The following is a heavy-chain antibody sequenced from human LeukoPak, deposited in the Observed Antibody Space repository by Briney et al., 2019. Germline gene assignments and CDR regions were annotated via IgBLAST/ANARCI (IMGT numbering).Heavy chain of an antibody. Sequence: PSETLSLTSAVYSGSISSSNWWSWVRQSPGKGLEWIWEIYHSASTNYNPSLKSRVTISVDKSKNQFSLKLSSVTAADTAVYYCARDLIVVVVAATPYYYGMDVWGQGTTVTVSS. D-gene: IGHD2-15*01. J-gene: IGHJ6*02. CDR3: ARDLIVVVVAATPYYYGMDV. CDR2: IYHSAST. CDR1: SGSISSSNW. V-gene: IGHV4-4*02.